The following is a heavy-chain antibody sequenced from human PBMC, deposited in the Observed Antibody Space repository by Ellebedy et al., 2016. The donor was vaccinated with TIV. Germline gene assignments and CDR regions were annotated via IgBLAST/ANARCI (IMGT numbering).Heavy chain of an antibody. CDR3: ARGCSSTSCSGDYYYGMTV. J-gene: IGHJ6*02. Sequence: ASVKVSCKASGYTFTGYYMHWVRQAPGQGLEWMGIIHPSGGSTTYAQKFQGRVTMTRDTSTSTVYMELSRLRSDDTAMYYCARGCSSTSCSGDYYYGMTVWGQGTTVTVSS. V-gene: IGHV1-46*01. D-gene: IGHD2-2*01. CDR2: IHPSGGST. CDR1: GYTFTGYY.